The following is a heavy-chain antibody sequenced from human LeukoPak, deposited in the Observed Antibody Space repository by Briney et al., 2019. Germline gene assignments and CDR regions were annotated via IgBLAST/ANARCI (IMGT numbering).Heavy chain of an antibody. V-gene: IGHV1-69*05. CDR3: VKAGPYDSSGYYYPFDY. Sequence: ASVKVSCKASGGTFSSYAISWVRQAPGQGLEWMGGIIPIFGTANYAQKFQGRFTITTDESTSTAYMELSSLRSEDTAVYYCVKAGPYDSSGYYYPFDYWGQGTLVTVSS. J-gene: IGHJ4*02. D-gene: IGHD3-22*01. CDR2: IIPIFGTA. CDR1: GGTFSSYA.